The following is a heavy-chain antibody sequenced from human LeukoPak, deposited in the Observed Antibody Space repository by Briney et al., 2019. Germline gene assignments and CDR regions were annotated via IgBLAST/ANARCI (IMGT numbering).Heavy chain of an antibody. J-gene: IGHJ4*02. CDR1: GGSISSYY. CDR2: ISTSGST. CDR3: ARDRWYYYDSSGYYHDY. V-gene: IGHV4-4*07. D-gene: IGHD3-22*01. Sequence: SETLSLTCTVSGGSISSYYWSWIRQPAGKGLESIGHISTSGSTNYNPSLKSRVTMSVDTSKNQFSLKLSSVTAADTAVYYCARDRWYYYDSSGYYHDYWGQGTLVTVSS.